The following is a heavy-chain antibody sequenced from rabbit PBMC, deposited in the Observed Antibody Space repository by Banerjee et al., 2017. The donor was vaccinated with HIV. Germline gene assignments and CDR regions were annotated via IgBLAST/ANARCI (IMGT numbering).Heavy chain of an antibody. CDR3: ARDSYASGSGYYSFNL. D-gene: IGHD1-1*01. CDR2: INTGSSGTT. Sequence: QSLEESGGDLVKPGGSLTLTCKASGFSLSNNYVMCWVRQAPGKGLEWIGCINTGSSGTTYYASWAKGRFTISKTSSTTVTLQMTSLTAADTATYFCARDSYASGSGYYSFNLWSPGTLVTVS. CDR1: GFSLSNNYV. V-gene: IGHV1S40*01. J-gene: IGHJ4*01.